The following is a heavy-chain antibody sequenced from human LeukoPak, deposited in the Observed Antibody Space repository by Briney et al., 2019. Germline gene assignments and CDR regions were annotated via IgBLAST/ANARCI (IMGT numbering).Heavy chain of an antibody. CDR1: GFTFSSYS. Sequence: GGSLRLSCAASGFTFSSYSMNWVRQAPGKGLEWVSSISSSSSYIYYADSVKGRFTISRDNAKNSLCLQMNSLRAEDTAVYYCARVKAAAGTEWFDPWGQGTLVTVSS. D-gene: IGHD6-13*01. J-gene: IGHJ5*02. CDR2: ISSSSSYI. V-gene: IGHV3-21*01. CDR3: ARVKAAAGTEWFDP.